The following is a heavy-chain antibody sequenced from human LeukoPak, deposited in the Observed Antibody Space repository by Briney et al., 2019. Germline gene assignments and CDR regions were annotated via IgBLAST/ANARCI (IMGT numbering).Heavy chain of an antibody. CDR2: INSDGSRT. CDR3: ARGGPVKSIYDPHWYDP. CDR1: GFTFSSYW. V-gene: IGHV3-74*01. D-gene: IGHD5/OR15-5a*01. Sequence: PGGSLRLSCAASGFTFSSYWLHWVRQTPGKGLAWVSRINSDGSRTNYADSVKGRSTSSRDNAKNTLYLQMNSLRVEDTAVYFCARGGPVKSIYDPHWYDPWGQGTLVTVSS. J-gene: IGHJ5*02.